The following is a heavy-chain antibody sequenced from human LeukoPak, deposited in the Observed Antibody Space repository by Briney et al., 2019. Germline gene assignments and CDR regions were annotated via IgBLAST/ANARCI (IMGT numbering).Heavy chain of an antibody. CDR1: GYTFTGYY. J-gene: IGHJ4*02. CDR3: VRGDFWSGLNDY. D-gene: IGHD3-3*01. Sequence: ASVKVSCKASGYTFTGYYMHWVRQAPGQGLEWMGRINPNSGGTNYAQKFQGRVTMTRDTSISTAYMELSRLRSDDTAVYYCVRGDFWSGLNDYWGQGTLVTVSS. V-gene: IGHV1-2*06. CDR2: INPNSGGT.